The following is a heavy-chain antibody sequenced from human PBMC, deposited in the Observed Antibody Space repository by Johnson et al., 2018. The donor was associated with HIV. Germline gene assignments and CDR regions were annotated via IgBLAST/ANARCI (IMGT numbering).Heavy chain of an antibody. V-gene: IGHV3-74*02. CDR2: IQSDGCST. J-gene: IGHJ3*02. CDR3: VRGLDI. Sequence: VQLVESGGGVVQPGRSVGLSCAASGFTFSAHCMYWVSQAPGKGRVWVSPIQSDGCSTTYAASVKGRFTISRDNAKDTLYLQMNSLRAEDTAVYYCVRGLDIWGQGTEVTVSS. CDR1: GFTFSAHC.